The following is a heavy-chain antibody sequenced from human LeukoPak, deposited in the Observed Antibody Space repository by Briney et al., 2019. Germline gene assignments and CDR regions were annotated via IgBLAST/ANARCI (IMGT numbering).Heavy chain of an antibody. CDR2: IFYTGIT. D-gene: IGHD5-24*01. Sequence: SETLSLTCTVSGGSISNNYWGWIRQPPGKGLEWIGYIFYTGITNYNPSLKSRVTISVDTSKNQFSLRLTSVTAADTAVYYCARGMRWLQSYRYYYYYGMDVWGQGTTVTVSS. CDR1: GGSISNNY. CDR3: ARGMRWLQSYRYYYYYGMDV. V-gene: IGHV4-59*08. J-gene: IGHJ6*02.